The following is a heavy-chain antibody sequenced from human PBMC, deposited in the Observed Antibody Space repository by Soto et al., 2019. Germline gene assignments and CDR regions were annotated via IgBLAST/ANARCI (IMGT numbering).Heavy chain of an antibody. CDR3: ARGQGAAIGDYYYHGMDV. CDR2: IRSRANNFAT. Sequence: EVQLVESGGGLVQPGGSLKHSCAASGFIFSGSAIHRVRQASGKGLEWVGRIRSRANNFATSSAASVKGRFTFSRDDTKNTAYLQMNTLKPEDTAVYYCARGQGAAIGDYYYHGMDVWGQGITVTDSS. J-gene: IGHJ6*02. D-gene: IGHD2-2*02. CDR1: GFIFSGSA. V-gene: IGHV3-73*02.